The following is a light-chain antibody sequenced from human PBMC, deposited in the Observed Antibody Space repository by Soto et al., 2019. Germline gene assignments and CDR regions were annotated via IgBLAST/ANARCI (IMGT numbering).Light chain of an antibody. CDR3: QQLKNYPLT. Sequence: DIPLTQSPSFLSASVGDRVTITCRASQGISSYLAWYQQRAGKAPKFLMYAAPTLQSGVPSRFSGSGSGTEFALTISSLQPEDFATYYCQQLKNYPLTFGGGTKLEI. CDR1: QGISSY. CDR2: AAP. V-gene: IGKV1-9*01. J-gene: IGKJ4*01.